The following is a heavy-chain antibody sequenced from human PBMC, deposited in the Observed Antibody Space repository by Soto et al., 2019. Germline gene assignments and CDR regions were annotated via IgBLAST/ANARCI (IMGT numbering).Heavy chain of an antibody. CDR3: ASRIAARDYYYYGMDV. V-gene: IGHV3-21*01. CDR1: GFTFSSYS. CDR2: ISSSSSYI. J-gene: IGHJ6*02. Sequence: GGSLRLSCAASGFTFSSYSMNWVRQAPGKGLEWVSSISSSSSYIYYADSVKGRFTISRDNAKNSLYLQMNSLRAEDTAVYYCASRIAARDYYYYGMDVWGQGTTVTFSS. D-gene: IGHD6-6*01.